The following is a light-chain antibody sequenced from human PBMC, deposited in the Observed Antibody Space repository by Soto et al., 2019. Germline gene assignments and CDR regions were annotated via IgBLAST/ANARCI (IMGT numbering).Light chain of an antibody. CDR2: GAS. V-gene: IGKV3-15*01. Sequence: EIVMTQSPATLSVSPGERATLACSASQSVSSNLAGYQQKPGQAPRLLIYGASTRATGIPARFSGSGSGTEFTLTISSLQSEDFAVYYCQQYNNWPLLTFGGGTKVEIK. CDR3: QQYNNWPLLT. CDR1: QSVSSN. J-gene: IGKJ4*01.